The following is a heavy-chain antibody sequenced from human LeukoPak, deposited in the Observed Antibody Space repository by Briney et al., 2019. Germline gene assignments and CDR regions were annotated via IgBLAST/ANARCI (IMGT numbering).Heavy chain of an antibody. Sequence: GGSLRLSCAASGFTFSDYGMVWVRQAPGKGLEWVAFIRYDGSIKYYADSVKDRFTVSRDNSRNTLYLQMNSLRDEDTATYYCAKDRANEQWRGRYYFDYWGQGTLVTVSS. V-gene: IGHV3-30*02. D-gene: IGHD6-19*01. CDR3: AKDRANEQWRGRYYFDY. J-gene: IGHJ4*02. CDR2: IRYDGSIK. CDR1: GFTFSDYG.